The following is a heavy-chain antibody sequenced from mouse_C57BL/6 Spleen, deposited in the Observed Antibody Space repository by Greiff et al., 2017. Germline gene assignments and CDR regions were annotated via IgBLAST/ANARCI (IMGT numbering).Heavy chain of an antibody. D-gene: IGHD2-4*01. CDR3: ARWGRDYDGFAY. Sequence: VQLQQSGPELVKPGASVKISCKASGYSFTGYYMNWVKQSPEKSLEWIGEINPSTGGTTYNQKFKAKATLTVDKSSSTAYMQLKSLTSEDSAVYYCARWGRDYDGFAYWGQGTLVTVSA. V-gene: IGHV1-42*01. CDR1: GYSFTGYY. J-gene: IGHJ3*01. CDR2: INPSTGGT.